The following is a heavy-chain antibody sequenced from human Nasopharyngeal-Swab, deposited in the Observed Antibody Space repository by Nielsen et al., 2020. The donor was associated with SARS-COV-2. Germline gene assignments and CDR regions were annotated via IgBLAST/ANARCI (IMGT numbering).Heavy chain of an antibody. CDR2: IGWNSGNT. V-gene: IGHV3-9*01. D-gene: IGHD4-23*01. CDR1: GLSFDNYA. CDR3: VKDTDAVVTRALDI. J-gene: IGHJ3*02. Sequence: SLKISCAASGLSFDNYAMHWVRQIPGKGLEWVSAIGWNSGNTGYAGSVKGRFTISRDNAKNSVFPQMNSLTPEDTALYYCVKDTDAVVTRALDIWGRGTMVTVSS.